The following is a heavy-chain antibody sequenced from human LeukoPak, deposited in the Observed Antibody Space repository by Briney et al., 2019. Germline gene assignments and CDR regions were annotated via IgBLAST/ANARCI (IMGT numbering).Heavy chain of an antibody. CDR1: GFTFSDYW. D-gene: IGHD1-14*01. CDR3: ARGTLNIPGEHGAFDY. Sequence: PGGSLRLSCAASGFTFSDYWMHWVRQAPGKGLVGVSRINSDGRITNYADSVKGRFTISRDNAKNTLYLQMNSLRAEDTAVYYCARGTLNIPGEHGAFDYWGQGTLVTVSS. J-gene: IGHJ4*02. CDR2: INSDGRIT. V-gene: IGHV3-74*01.